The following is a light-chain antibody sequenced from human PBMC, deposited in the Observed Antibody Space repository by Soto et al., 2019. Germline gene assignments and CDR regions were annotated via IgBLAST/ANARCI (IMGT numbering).Light chain of an antibody. CDR2: KAS. Sequence: IQMTQSPSSLSASVRDRVTITCRASQSISSWLAWYQQKPGKAPKLLIYKASSLESGVPSRFSGSGSGTEFTLTISSLQPDDFATYYCQQYNSYPWTFGQGTKVDIK. J-gene: IGKJ1*01. CDR3: QQYNSYPWT. CDR1: QSISSW. V-gene: IGKV1-5*03.